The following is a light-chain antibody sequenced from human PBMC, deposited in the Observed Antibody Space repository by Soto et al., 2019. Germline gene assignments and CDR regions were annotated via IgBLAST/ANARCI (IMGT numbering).Light chain of an antibody. Sequence: QSALTQPASVSGSPGQSITISCTGTSSDVGGYNYVSWYQQHPGKAPKLMSYDVSNRPSGVSNRFSGSKSGNTASLTISGLQVEDEADYYCSSYTSSSTLVFGGGTKLTVL. CDR2: DVS. CDR1: SSDVGGYNY. V-gene: IGLV2-14*01. J-gene: IGLJ3*02. CDR3: SSYTSSSTLV.